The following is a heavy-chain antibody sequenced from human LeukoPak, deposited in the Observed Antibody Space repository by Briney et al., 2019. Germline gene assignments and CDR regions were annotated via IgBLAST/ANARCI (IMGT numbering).Heavy chain of an antibody. CDR1: GYTFTSYY. Sequence: ASVKVSCKASGYTFTSYYMHWVRQAPGQGLEWIGWIHPNSGDTVSSQMFQGRVTMTRDTYISTAYMELSTLRSDDTAVYYCAREDYWGQGTLVTVSS. V-gene: IGHV1-2*02. CDR2: IHPNSGDT. CDR3: AREDY. J-gene: IGHJ4*02.